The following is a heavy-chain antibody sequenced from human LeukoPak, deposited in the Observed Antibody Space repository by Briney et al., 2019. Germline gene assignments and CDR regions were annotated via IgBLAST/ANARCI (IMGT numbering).Heavy chain of an antibody. CDR1: GDRFTSYW. Sequence: GESLKISCKGYGDRFTSYWVAWVRQMPGKGLEWMGIIFPGDSDTRYSPSIQGQVTISVDRSISTAYLQWSSLKASDTAIYYCARRPLHSQNWLAPWGQGTLFTVSS. CDR3: ARRPLHSQNWLAP. J-gene: IGHJ5*02. V-gene: IGHV5-51*01. CDR2: IFPGDSDT.